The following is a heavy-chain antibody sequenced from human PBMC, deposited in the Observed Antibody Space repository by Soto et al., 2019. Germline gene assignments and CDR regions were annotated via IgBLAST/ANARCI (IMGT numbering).Heavy chain of an antibody. CDR1: GFTFSSYA. CDR2: ISGSGGST. D-gene: IGHD3-22*01. CDR3: AKDQRITMIVVVPNAFDI. Sequence: GGSLRLSCAASGFTFSSYAMSWVRQAPGKGLEWVSAISGSGGSTYYADSVKGRFTISRDNSKNTLYLQMNSLRAEDTAVYYCAKDQRITMIVVVPNAFDIWGQGTMVTVSS. J-gene: IGHJ3*02. V-gene: IGHV3-23*01.